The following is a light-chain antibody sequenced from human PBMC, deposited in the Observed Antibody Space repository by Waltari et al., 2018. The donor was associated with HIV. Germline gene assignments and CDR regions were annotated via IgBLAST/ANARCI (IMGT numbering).Light chain of an antibody. CDR3: ASNRLDYTLI. CDR2: DIN. J-gene: IGLJ2*01. Sequence: QSALTQPASVSGFPGQSINISCTGISTDSRFYQYVSWYQQHPGKIPRLIIFDINNRTSGVSDHSSGARSGNSASLTFSGLQSGDEAHYYCASNRLDYTLIFGGGTKLTVL. CDR1: STDSRFYQY. V-gene: IGLV2-14*03.